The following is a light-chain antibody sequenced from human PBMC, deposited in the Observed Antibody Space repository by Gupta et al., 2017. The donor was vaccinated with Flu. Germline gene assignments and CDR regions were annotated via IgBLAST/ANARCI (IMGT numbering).Light chain of an antibody. CDR1: QSVRSS. J-gene: IGKJ2*03. CDR3: QQYDNWPQTS. V-gene: IGKV3-15*01. CDR2: GAS. Sequence: EIVMTQSPATLSVSPGERATLSCRASQSVRSSLAWYQQKPGQAPRLLIYGASSRDTDIPARFSGSGYGKEXTLTISXRQEEDFALYFCQQYDNWPQTSFGXGTKMEIK.